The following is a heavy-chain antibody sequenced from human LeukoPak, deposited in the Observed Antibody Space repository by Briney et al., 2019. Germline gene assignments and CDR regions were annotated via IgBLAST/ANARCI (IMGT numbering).Heavy chain of an antibody. D-gene: IGHD2-2*01. CDR1: GGTFSSYA. V-gene: IGHV1-69*13. J-gene: IGHJ4*02. Sequence: SVKVSCKASGGTFSSYAISWVRQAPGQGLEWMGGIIPIFGTANYAQKFQGRVTITADESTSTAYMELNSLRSEDTAVYYCAAVVPAVMGYFDYWGQGTLVTVSS. CDR2: IIPIFGTA. CDR3: AAVVPAVMGYFDY.